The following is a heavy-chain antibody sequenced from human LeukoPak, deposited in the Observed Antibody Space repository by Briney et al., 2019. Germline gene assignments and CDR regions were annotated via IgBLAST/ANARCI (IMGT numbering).Heavy chain of an antibody. CDR2: IKQDGSEK. CDR1: GFTFSSYW. Sequence: GGSLRLSCAASGFTFSSYWMSWVRQAPGKGLEWVANIKQDGSEKYYVDSVKGRFTISRDNAKNSLYLQMNSLRAEDTAVYYYARERGGEFYDYWGQGTLVTVSS. CDR3: ARERGGEFYDY. J-gene: IGHJ4*02. D-gene: IGHD4-17*01. V-gene: IGHV3-7*01.